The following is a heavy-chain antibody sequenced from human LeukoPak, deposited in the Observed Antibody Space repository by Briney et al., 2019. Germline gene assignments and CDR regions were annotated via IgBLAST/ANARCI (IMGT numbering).Heavy chain of an antibody. CDR3: ARVWFGELYPVDY. D-gene: IGHD3-10*01. CDR1: GFTFDDYG. V-gene: IGHV3-20*03. CDR2: INWNGGST. J-gene: IGHJ4*02. Sequence: PRGAPRPSSAAPGFTFDDYGMSSGRPTPRKGLEWVSGINWNGGSTGYADSVKGRFTISRDNAKNSLYLQMNSLRAEDTALYYCARVWFGELYPVDYWGQGTLVTVSS.